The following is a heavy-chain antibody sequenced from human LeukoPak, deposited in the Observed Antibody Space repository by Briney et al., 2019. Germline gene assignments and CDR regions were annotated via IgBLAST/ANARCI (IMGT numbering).Heavy chain of an antibody. CDR1: GGSISSYY. D-gene: IGHD2-2*01. J-gene: IGHJ5*02. CDR2: IYTSGST. CDR3: ARAPAAMLSDNWFDP. Sequence: SETLSLTCTVSGGSISSYYWSWIRQPAGKGLEWIGRIYTSGSTNYNPSLKSRVTMSVDTSKNQFSLKLSSVTAADTAVYYCARAPAAMLSDNWFDPWGQGTLVTVSS. V-gene: IGHV4-4*07.